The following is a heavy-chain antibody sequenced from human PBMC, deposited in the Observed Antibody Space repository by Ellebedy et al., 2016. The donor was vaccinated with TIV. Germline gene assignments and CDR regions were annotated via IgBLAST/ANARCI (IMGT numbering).Heavy chain of an antibody. CDR1: GFSFRSYW. J-gene: IGHJ5*02. V-gene: IGHV3-7*01. CDR3: ARRGSYGDYAVQVNSWFDR. Sequence: PGGSLRLSCAASGFSFRSYWMSWVRQAPGKGLEWVANIYQDGSDQYYVDSVKGRFTISRDNANKLLFLQMNSLIVEDTAVYYCARRGSYGDYAVQVNSWFDRWGQGALVTVSS. D-gene: IGHD4-17*01. CDR2: IYQDGSDQ.